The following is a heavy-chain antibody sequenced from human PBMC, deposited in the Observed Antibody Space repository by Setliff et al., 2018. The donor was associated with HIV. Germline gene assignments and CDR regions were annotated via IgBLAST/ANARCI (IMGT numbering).Heavy chain of an antibody. CDR2: ICTSGST. Sequence: LSLTCTVSGGSISSYYWSWIRQPPGKGLEWIGYICTSGSTNYNPSLKSRVTISVDTSKNQVSLKLSSVTAADTAVYYCARQFRSARRNDDGMDFWGQGTTVTVSS. CDR3: ARQFRSARRNDDGMDF. J-gene: IGHJ6*02. CDR1: GGSISSYY. D-gene: IGHD1-1*01. V-gene: IGHV4-4*09.